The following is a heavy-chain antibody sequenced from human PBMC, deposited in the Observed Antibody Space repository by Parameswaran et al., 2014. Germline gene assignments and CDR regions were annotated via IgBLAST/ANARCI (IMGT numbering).Heavy chain of an antibody. J-gene: IGHJ3*02. V-gene: IGHV4-39*07. D-gene: IGHD3-22*01. CDR3: ASHVDTAMVVGYDSSGYSDAFDI. Sequence: VRQMPGKGLEWIGSIYYSGSTYYNPSLKSRVTISIDTSKNQFSLKLSSVTAADTAVYYCASHVDTAMVVGYDSSGYSDAFDIWGQGTMVTVSS. CDR2: IYYSGST.